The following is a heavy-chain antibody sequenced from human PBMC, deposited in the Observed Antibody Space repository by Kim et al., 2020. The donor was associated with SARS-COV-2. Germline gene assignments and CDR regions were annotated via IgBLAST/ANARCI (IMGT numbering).Heavy chain of an antibody. J-gene: IGHJ4*02. CDR3: ARDSPIVVVPAAIPTGVPTDY. D-gene: IGHD2-2*01. Sequence: GGSLRLSCAASGFTFSDYYMSWIRQAPGKGLEWVSYISSSSSYTNYADSVKGRFTISRDNAKNSLYLQMNSLRAEDTAVYYCARDSPIVVVPAAIPTGVPTDYWGQGTLVTVSS. CDR2: ISSSSSYT. V-gene: IGHV3-11*06. CDR1: GFTFSDYY.